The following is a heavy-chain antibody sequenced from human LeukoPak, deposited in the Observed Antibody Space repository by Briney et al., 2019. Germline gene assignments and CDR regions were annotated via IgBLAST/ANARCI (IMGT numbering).Heavy chain of an antibody. D-gene: IGHD7-27*01. CDR3: ARDLLRGAGDYFDF. CDR1: GFTFSSYP. Sequence: PGRSLRLSCAASGFTFSSYPMHWVRQAPGKGLEWVAVISYDGNVKNYLDSVKGRFTISRDDSKNTVYLQMNSLRAEDTAVYYCARDLLRGAGDYFDFWGQGTLVTVSS. V-gene: IGHV3-30-3*01. J-gene: IGHJ4*02. CDR2: ISYDGNVK.